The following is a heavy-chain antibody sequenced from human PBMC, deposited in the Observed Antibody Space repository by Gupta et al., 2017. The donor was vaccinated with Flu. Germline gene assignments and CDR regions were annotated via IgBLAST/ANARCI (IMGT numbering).Heavy chain of an antibody. V-gene: IGHV3-7*01. CDR1: GFSFSSHW. CDR3: AALFGVVVRDDFDY. D-gene: IGHD3-3*01. Sequence: EVQLVESGGGLGQPGGSLRLSCVASGFSFSSHWMSWVRQASGKGLEWVANIKPDGSENNYVDSVKGRFTISRDNAKISLYLQMNNLRDEDTAVDDGAALFGVVVRDDFDYWGQVTRGTVSS. J-gene: IGHJ4*02. CDR2: IKPDGSEN.